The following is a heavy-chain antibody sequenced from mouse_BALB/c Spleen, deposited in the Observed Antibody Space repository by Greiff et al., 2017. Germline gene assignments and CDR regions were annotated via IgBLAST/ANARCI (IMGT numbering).Heavy chain of an antibody. Sequence: EVNLVESGGGLVQPGGSLKLSCAASGFTFSSYGMSWVRQTPDKRLELVATINSNGGSTYYPDSVKGRFTISRDNAKNTLYLQMSSLKSEDTAMYYCAREYYGSSGYFDYWGQGTTLTVSS. CDR2: INSNGGST. D-gene: IGHD1-1*01. J-gene: IGHJ2*01. CDR3: AREYYGSSGYFDY. CDR1: GFTFSSYG. V-gene: IGHV5-6-3*01.